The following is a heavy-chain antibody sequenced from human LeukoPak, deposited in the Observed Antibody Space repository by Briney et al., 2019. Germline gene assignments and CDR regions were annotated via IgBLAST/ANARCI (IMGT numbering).Heavy chain of an antibody. CDR1: GFTCSSYS. D-gene: IGHD6-13*01. J-gene: IGHJ4*02. V-gene: IGHV3-48*01. Sequence: GSLRLSCAASGFTCSSYSMNWVRQAPGKGLEWVSYISSRSATIYYADSVKGRFTISRDNAKNALYLQMNSLRAEDTAVYYVARDPISSSSFDLWGQGPLVTVSS. CDR2: ISSRSATI. CDR3: ARDPISSSSFDL.